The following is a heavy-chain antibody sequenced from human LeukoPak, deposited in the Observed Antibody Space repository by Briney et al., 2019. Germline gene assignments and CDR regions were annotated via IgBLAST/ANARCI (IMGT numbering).Heavy chain of an antibody. Sequence: ASVKVSCKASGYTFTSYYMHWVRQAPGQGLEWMGIINPSGGSTSYAQKFQGRVTITRDTSTSTVYMELSSLRSEDTAVYYCARGGLRDGNWFPFYYWGQGTLVTVSS. CDR2: INPSGGST. CDR1: GYTFTSYY. V-gene: IGHV1-46*01. J-gene: IGHJ4*02. D-gene: IGHD1-1*01. CDR3: ARGGLRDGNWFPFYY.